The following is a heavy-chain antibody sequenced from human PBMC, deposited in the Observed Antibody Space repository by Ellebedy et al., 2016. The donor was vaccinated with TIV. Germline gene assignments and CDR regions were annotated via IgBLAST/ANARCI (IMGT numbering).Heavy chain of an antibody. CDR1: AFTFSRYA. D-gene: IGHD2-2*01. J-gene: IGHJ3*02. Sequence: GESLKISXAASAFTFSRYAMSWVRQAPGKGLEWVSAITGSGVSTYYADSAKGRFTISRDNSKNTLYLQMNSLRAEDTAVYYCASGIVVVPAAMDDDAFDIWGQGTMVTVSS. CDR3: ASGIVVVPAAMDDDAFDI. V-gene: IGHV3-23*01. CDR2: ITGSGVST.